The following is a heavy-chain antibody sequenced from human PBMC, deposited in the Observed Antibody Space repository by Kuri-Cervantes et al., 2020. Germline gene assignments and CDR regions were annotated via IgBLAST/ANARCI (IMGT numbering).Heavy chain of an antibody. Sequence: GGSLRLSCAASGFTFSSYWMHWVRQAPGKGLVWVSRINSDGSSTSYADSVKGRFTISRDNAKNSLYLQMNSLRAEDTAVYYCARVGNWGYYYYYYGMDVWGQGTTVTVSS. CDR3: ARVGNWGYYYYYYGMDV. D-gene: IGHD7-27*01. CDR1: GFTFSSYW. CDR2: INSDGSST. J-gene: IGHJ6*02. V-gene: IGHV3-74*01.